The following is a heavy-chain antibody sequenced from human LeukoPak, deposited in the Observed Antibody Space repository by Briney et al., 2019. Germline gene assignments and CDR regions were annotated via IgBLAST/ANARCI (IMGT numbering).Heavy chain of an antibody. CDR2: ISSSSSYM. CDR1: GFTFSSYS. D-gene: IGHD5-12*01. V-gene: IGHV3-21*01. J-gene: IGHJ6*02. Sequence: GGSLRLSCAASGFTFSSYSMNWVRQAPGKGLEWVSSISSSSSYMYYADSVKGRFTISRDNAKNSLYLQMNSLRAEDTAVYYCARGDAATITPDYYYYGMDVWGQGTTVTVSS. CDR3: ARGDAATITPDYYYYGMDV.